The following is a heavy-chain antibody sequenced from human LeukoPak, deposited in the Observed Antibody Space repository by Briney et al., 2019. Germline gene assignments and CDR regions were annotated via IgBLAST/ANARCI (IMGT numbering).Heavy chain of an antibody. CDR1: GFTFDDYA. CDR2: ISWNSGSI. D-gene: IGHD1-20*01. Sequence: PGGSLRLSCAASGFTFDDYAMHWVRQAPGKGLEWVSGISWNSGSIGYADSVKGRFTISRDDAKNSLYLQMNSLRAEDTALYYCAKDSNWNDGGYFDYWGQGTLVTVSS. J-gene: IGHJ4*02. V-gene: IGHV3-9*01. CDR3: AKDSNWNDGGYFDY.